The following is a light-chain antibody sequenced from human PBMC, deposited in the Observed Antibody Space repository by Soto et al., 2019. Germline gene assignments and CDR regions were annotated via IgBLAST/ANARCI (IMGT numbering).Light chain of an antibody. CDR3: QQYFIIPLT. CDR1: LNIYFKSNNRNY. CDR2: WAS. J-gene: IGKJ4*01. Sequence: IVMTQSPDSLRVSLGQRATISCTSSLNIYFKSNNRNYLAWYQQKTGQPPKLLVYWASTRESGVPDRFTGSGSGTYFTLTIDNVQPDDVAVYYCQQYFIIPLTFGGGTRVDIK. V-gene: IGKV4-1*01.